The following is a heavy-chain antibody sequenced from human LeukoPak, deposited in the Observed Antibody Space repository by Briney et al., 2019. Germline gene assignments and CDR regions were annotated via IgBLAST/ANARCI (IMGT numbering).Heavy chain of an antibody. V-gene: IGHV3-23*01. CDR1: GFTFAHSD. D-gene: IGHD6-19*01. J-gene: IGHJ4*02. CDR2: INAFGYDT. Sequence: AGGSLRLSCVASGFTFAHSDMNWVRQAPGKGQEWVSTINAFGYDTFYPDSVLGRFTVSRDNSQNTLYLQMNSLLAEDTAIYHCASGIWDRQWTVQDYWGQGTLVTVSS. CDR3: ASGIWDRQWTVQDY.